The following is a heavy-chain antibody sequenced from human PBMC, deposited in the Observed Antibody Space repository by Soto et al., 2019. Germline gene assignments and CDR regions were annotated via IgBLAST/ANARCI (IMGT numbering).Heavy chain of an antibody. CDR2: IYHSGCT. D-gene: IGHD3-16*01. J-gene: IGHJ4*02. Sequence: QLPLQESGSGLVKPSQTLSLTCAVSGGSISSGGYSWSWIRQPPGKGLEWIGYIYHSGCTYYNPSIKRRVTIAVERSKNQCSLKLSSVTAAYPAVYYCASVSGQGPPKNDYWGQGTLVTVSS. CDR3: ASVSGQGPPKNDY. CDR1: GGSISSGGYS. V-gene: IGHV4-30-2*01.